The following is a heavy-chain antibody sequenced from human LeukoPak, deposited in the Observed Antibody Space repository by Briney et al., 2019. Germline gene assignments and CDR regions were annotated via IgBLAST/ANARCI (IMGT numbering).Heavy chain of an antibody. Sequence: PGGSLRLSCAASGFTFSSYSMNWVRQAPGKGLEWVSYISSSSSTIYYADSVKGRFTISRDNSKNTLYLQMNSLRAEDTAVYYCAKEGTGVKKYGMDVWGQGTTVTVSS. J-gene: IGHJ6*02. CDR1: GFTFSSYS. CDR2: ISSSSSTI. CDR3: AKEGTGVKKYGMDV. D-gene: IGHD7-27*01. V-gene: IGHV3-48*01.